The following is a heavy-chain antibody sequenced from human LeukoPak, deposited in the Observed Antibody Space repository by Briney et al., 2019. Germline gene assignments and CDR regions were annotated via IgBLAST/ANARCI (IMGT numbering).Heavy chain of an antibody. Sequence: ASVKVSCKTSGYTFTHYYMHWVRQAPGQGLEWMGIINPSGGSTSYAQKFQGRVTLTRDTSTSTVYMELSSLSSEDTAVYYCARDEGPPRYNWNYGGPDFWGQGTRVTVLS. CDR3: ARDEGPPRYNWNYGGPDF. V-gene: IGHV1-46*01. D-gene: IGHD1-7*01. CDR2: INPSGGST. J-gene: IGHJ4*02. CDR1: GYTFTHYY.